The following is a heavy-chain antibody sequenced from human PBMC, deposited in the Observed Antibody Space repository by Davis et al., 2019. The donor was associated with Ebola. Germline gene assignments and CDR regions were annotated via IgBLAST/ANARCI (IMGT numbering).Heavy chain of an antibody. J-gene: IGHJ4*02. CDR1: GFTFSSYA. D-gene: IGHD1-1*01. CDR3: GREVQLEGFTDY. V-gene: IGHV3-30-3*01. CDR2: ISYDGSNK. Sequence: PGGSLRLSCAASGFTFSSYAMHWVRQAPGKGLEWVAVISYDGSNKYYADSVKGRFTISRDNSKNTLYLQMNSLRAEDTAVYYCGREVQLEGFTDYWGQGTLVTVSS.